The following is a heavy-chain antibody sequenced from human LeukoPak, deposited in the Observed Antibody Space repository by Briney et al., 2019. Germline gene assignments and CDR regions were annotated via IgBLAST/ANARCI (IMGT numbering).Heavy chain of an antibody. CDR3: VVLRPRGYSYGYYY. D-gene: IGHD5-18*01. CDR1: GFTFSSYA. CDR2: ISGSGGST. J-gene: IGHJ4*02. V-gene: IGHV3-23*01. Sequence: GGPLRLSCAASGFTFSSYAMSWVRQAPGKGLEWVSAISGSGGSTYYADSVEGRFIISRDNAKNSLYLQMNSLRAEDTAVYYCVVLRPRGYSYGYYYWGQGTLVTVSS.